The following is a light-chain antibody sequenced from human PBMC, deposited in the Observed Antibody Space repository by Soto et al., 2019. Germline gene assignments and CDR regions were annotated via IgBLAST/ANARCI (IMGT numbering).Light chain of an antibody. J-gene: IGLJ1*01. CDR2: EVS. Sequence: QSVLTQPASVSGSPGQSITISCTGTSSVVGGYNYVSWYQQHPGKGPKLMIYEVSNRPSGVSNRFSGSKSRNTATLTISGLQAEDVADYYCSSYTSTTTRVFGTGTKVTVL. CDR3: SSYTSTTTRV. V-gene: IGLV2-14*03. CDR1: SSVVGGYNY.